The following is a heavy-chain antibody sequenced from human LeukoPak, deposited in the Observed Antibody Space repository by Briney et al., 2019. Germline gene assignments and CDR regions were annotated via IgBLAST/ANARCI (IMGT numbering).Heavy chain of an antibody. Sequence: GGSLRLSCAVSGFTVSTNYMSWVRQAPGKGLEWVSILYSGGDIYYADSVKGRFTISRDNSRNTLYLQMNSLRVEDSAVYYCARDRAPPTSWYFDLWGPGTLVTVSS. CDR2: LYSGGDI. CDR1: GFTVSTNY. J-gene: IGHJ2*01. CDR3: ARDRAPPTSWYFDL. D-gene: IGHD3-10*01. V-gene: IGHV3-53*01.